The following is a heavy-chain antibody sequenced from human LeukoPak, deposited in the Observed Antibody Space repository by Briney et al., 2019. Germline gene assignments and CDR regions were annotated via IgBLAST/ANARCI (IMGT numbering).Heavy chain of an antibody. V-gene: IGHV4-61*02. CDR1: GGTITNGGYY. Sequence: SETLSLTCTASGGTITNGGYYWSWHRQPAGKGLEWIVRIYTTGNTNSNPSLKRRATISLDTSKNQFSLKLSAVSAGDTALYYFARERLGGGYYRPVEYWGQGILVTVSS. CDR2: IYTTGNT. CDR3: ARERLGGGYYRPVEY. J-gene: IGHJ4*01. D-gene: IGHD2-15*01.